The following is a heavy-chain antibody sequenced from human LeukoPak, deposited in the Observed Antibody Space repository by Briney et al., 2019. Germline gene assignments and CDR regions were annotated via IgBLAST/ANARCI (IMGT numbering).Heavy chain of an antibody. D-gene: IGHD3-10*01. J-gene: IGHJ6*02. V-gene: IGHV3-30*18. CDR3: AKDRRYGSGSYSIYYYGMDV. Sequence: PGRSLRLSCAASGFTFSSYGMHWVRQAPGKGLEWVAVISYDGRNKYYADSVKGRFTISRDNSRNTLYLQMNSLRAEDTAVYYCAKDRRYGSGSYSIYYYGMDVWGQGTTVTVSS. CDR2: ISYDGRNK. CDR1: GFTFSSYG.